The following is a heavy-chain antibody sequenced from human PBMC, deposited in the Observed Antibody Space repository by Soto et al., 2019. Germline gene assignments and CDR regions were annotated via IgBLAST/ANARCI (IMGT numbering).Heavy chain of an antibody. CDR2: IIPIFGTA. V-gene: IGHV1-69*13. J-gene: IGHJ4*02. CDR3: AREGGKCTNGVCYRDFDY. D-gene: IGHD2-8*01. Sequence: ASVKVSCKASGGTFSSYAISWVRQAPGQGLEWMGGIIPIFGTANYAQKFQGRVTITADESTSTAYMELSSLRSEDTAVYYCAREGGKCTNGVCYRDFDYWGQGTLVTVSS. CDR1: GGTFSSYA.